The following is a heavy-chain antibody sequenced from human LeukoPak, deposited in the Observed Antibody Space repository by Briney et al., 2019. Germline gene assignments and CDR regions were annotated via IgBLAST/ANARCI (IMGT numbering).Heavy chain of an antibody. V-gene: IGHV3-21*01. CDR1: GFTFSSYS. D-gene: IGHD3/OR15-3a*01. CDR2: ISSSSSYI. J-gene: IGHJ4*02. Sequence: GGSLRLSCAASGFTFSSYSMNWVRQAPGKGLEWVSSISSSSSYIYYADSVKGRFTISRDNAKNSLYLQMNSLRAEDTAVYYCANLDWGWVLLGYWGQGTLVTVSS. CDR3: ANLDWGWVLLGY.